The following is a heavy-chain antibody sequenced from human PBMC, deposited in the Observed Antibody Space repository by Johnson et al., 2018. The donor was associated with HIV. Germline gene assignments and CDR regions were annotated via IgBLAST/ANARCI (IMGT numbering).Heavy chain of an antibody. V-gene: IGHV3-30*04. CDR3: ARDLAYNSRWTGAFDI. D-gene: IGHD6-13*01. Sequence: QVHLVESGGGVVQPGGSLRLSCAASGFTFSSYAMHWVRQAPGKGLEWVAVIGYDGSDKYYADSVKGRVTISRDNPKNTVYLHMNNLRAEDTAVYYCARDLAYNSRWTGAFDIWGQGTRVTVSS. CDR2: IGYDGSDK. J-gene: IGHJ3*02. CDR1: GFTFSSYA.